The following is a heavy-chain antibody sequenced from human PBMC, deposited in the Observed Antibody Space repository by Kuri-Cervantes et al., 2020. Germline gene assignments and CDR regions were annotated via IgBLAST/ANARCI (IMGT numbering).Heavy chain of an antibody. CDR2: IYYSGST. Sequence: SETLSLTCTVSGGSISSGDYYWSWIRQPPGKGLEWIGYIYYSGSTYYNPSLKSRVTISVDRSKNQFSLKLSSVTAADTAVYYCARLCRRSSRGWFDPWGQGTLVTVSS. CDR1: GGSISSGDYY. D-gene: IGHD6-19*01. J-gene: IGHJ5*02. CDR3: ARLCRRSSRGWFDP. V-gene: IGHV4-30-4*01.